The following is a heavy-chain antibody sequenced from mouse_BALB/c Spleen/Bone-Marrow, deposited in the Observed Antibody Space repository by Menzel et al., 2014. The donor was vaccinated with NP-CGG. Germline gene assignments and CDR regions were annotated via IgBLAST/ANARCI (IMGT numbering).Heavy chain of an antibody. CDR3: ARTYGSSYFVY. Sequence: QVQLQQSGPELVKPGASVKISCRASGYAFSSSWLNWVKQRPGQGLEWIGRIYPGDGDTNYNGDFKGKATLTADKSSSTAYMQFSSLTSVDSAVYFCARTYGSSYFVYWGQGTLVTVSA. J-gene: IGHJ3*01. V-gene: IGHV1-82*01. CDR1: GYAFSSSW. D-gene: IGHD1-1*01. CDR2: IYPGDGDT.